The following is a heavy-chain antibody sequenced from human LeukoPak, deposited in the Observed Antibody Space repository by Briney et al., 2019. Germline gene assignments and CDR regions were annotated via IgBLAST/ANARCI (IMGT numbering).Heavy chain of an antibody. CDR3: AKDRRKSMVRGVAYFGMDV. D-gene: IGHD3-10*01. V-gene: IGHV3-23*01. Sequence: PGGSLRLSCAASGFTFSSYAMSWVRQAPGKGLEWVSAISGSGGSTYYADSVKGRFTISRDNSKNTLYLQMNSLRAEDTAVYYCAKDRRKSMVRGVAYFGMDVWGQGTTVTVSS. CDR2: ISGSGGST. CDR1: GFTFSSYA. J-gene: IGHJ6*02.